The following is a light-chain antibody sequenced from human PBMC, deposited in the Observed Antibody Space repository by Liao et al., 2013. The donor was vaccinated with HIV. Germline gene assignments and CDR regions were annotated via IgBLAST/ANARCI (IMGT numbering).Light chain of an antibody. CDR1: KLGDKY. V-gene: IGLV3-1*01. CDR3: QAWDSSTAV. CDR2: QDS. J-gene: IGLJ1*01. Sequence: LDLTQPPSVSVSPGQTASITCSGDKLGDKYACWYQQKPGQSPVLVIYQDSKRPSGIPERFSGSNSGNTATLTISGTQAMDEADYYCQAWDSSTAVFGTGTKVTVL.